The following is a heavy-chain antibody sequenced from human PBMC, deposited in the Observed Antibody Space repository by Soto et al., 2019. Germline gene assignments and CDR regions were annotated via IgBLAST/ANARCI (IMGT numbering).Heavy chain of an antibody. CDR2: ISYDGSNK. V-gene: IGHV3-30*18. D-gene: IGHD5-18*01. CDR1: GFTFSSYG. CDR3: AKVTNTHYYYYGMDV. J-gene: IGHJ6*02. Sequence: GGSLRFSCAASGFTFSSYGMHWVRQAPGKGLEWVAVISYDGSNKYYADSVKGRFTISRDNSKNTLYLQMNSLRAEDTAVYYCAKVTNTHYYYYGMDVWGQGTTVTVSS.